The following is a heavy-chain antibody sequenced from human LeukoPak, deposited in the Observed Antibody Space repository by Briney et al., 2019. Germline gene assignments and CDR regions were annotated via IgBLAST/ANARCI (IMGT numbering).Heavy chain of an antibody. Sequence: SVKVSCKASGGTFSSYAISWVRQAPGQGLEWMGGIIPIFGTANYAQKFQGRVTITADESTSTAYMELSSLRSEDTVVYYCASLTGIAVAPYWGQGTLVTVSS. V-gene: IGHV1-69*13. D-gene: IGHD6-19*01. CDR2: IIPIFGTA. J-gene: IGHJ4*02. CDR1: GGTFSSYA. CDR3: ASLTGIAVAPY.